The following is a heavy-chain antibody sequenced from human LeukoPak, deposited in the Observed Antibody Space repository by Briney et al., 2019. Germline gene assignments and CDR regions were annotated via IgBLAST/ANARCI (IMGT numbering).Heavy chain of an antibody. CDR1: VYTFTRYY. Sequence: GASVKVSCKASVYTFTRYYMHWVRQAPGQGLEWMGIINPSGGSASYAQKFQGRVTMTRDTSTSTVYMELSSLRSEDTAVYFCARAPSPYIAAAGSGYFDYWGQGTLVTVSS. CDR3: ARAPSPYIAAAGSGYFDY. J-gene: IGHJ4*02. CDR2: INPSGGSA. V-gene: IGHV1-46*01. D-gene: IGHD6-13*01.